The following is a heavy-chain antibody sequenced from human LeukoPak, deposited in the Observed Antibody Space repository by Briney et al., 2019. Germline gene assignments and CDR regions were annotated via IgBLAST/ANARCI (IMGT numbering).Heavy chain of an antibody. CDR3: ARPSYSNWFDP. Sequence: PSETLSLTCTVSGGSISSSSYYWGWIRQPPGKGLEWIGSIHYSGSTYYNPSLKSRVTISVDTSKNQFSLKLSSVTAADTAVYYCARPSYSNWFDPWGQGTLVTVSS. CDR1: GGSISSSSYY. CDR2: IHYSGST. V-gene: IGHV4-39*01. D-gene: IGHD2-21*01. J-gene: IGHJ5*02.